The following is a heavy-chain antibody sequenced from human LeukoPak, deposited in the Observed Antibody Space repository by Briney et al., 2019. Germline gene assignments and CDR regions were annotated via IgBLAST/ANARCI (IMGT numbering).Heavy chain of an antibody. J-gene: IGHJ4*02. Sequence: SEALSLTCAVYGGSLSGSYWSWIRQPPGKGLEWIGEINHSGSANYNPSLKSRVTLSIDKSKNQFSLNLNSVTAADTAVYYCARARRDSGYYKVDYWGQGTLVTVSS. V-gene: IGHV4-34*01. CDR3: ARARRDSGYYKVDY. CDR1: GGSLSGSY. CDR2: INHSGSA. D-gene: IGHD3-3*01.